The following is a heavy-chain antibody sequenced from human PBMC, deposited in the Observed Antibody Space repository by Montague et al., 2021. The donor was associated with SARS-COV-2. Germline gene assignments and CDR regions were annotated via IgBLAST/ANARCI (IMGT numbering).Heavy chain of an antibody. CDR1: GFTLSNYD. CDR2: ISTSAYTT. V-gene: IGHV3-48*03. D-gene: IGHD3-16*02. CDR3: TRDYRRIVGDGLDI. Sequence: SLRLPCAASGFTLSNYDMNWVRQAPGKGPDWISSISTSAYTTSYAGSVKGRFTISRDNGKNSLYLQMNSLRVEDTAVYYCTRDYRRIVGDGLDIWGQGTKVTVSS. J-gene: IGHJ3*02.